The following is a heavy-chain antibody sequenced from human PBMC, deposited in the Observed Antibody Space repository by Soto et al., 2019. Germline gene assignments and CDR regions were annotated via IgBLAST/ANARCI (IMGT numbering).Heavy chain of an antibody. D-gene: IGHD7-27*01. CDR2: IYKSATT. CDR3: ARGRYCLTGRCFPNWFES. J-gene: IGHJ5*01. V-gene: IGHV4-30-4*01. CDR1: GDSISNLDYF. Sequence: SETLSLTCSVSGDSISNLDYFWAWIRQPPGQALEYIGYIYKSATTSYNPSFESRVAISVDTSKSQFSLNVTSVTAADTAVYFCARGRYCLTGRCFPNWFESWGQGALVTVSS.